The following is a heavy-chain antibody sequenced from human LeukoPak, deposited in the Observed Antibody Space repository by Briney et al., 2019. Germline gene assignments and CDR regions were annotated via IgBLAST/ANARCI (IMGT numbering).Heavy chain of an antibody. CDR2: INAGGGET. D-gene: IGHD4-17*01. CDR1: GFTFSTYA. J-gene: IGHJ3*01. Sequence: PGGSLRLSCAASGFTFSTYAMTWVRQAAEKGLEWVSIINAGGGETYYADSVKGRFTISRDNSKNTLYLQMNSLRVEDTAVYYCGRDPNGDYFGAFEFWGQETLATVSA. CDR3: GRDPNGDYFGAFEF. V-gene: IGHV3-23*01.